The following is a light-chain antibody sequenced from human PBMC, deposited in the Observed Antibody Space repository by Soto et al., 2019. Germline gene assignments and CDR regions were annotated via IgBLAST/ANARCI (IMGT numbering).Light chain of an antibody. J-gene: IGLJ2*01. Sequence: QSVLTQPPSVAGGPVQRVTISCTGSSSNLGAGYDVHWYQQLPGTAPKLLIYGNSNRPSGVPDRFSGYKSGTTASLAITWLQAEDEADYYCQSYDSSLSGSGVFGGGTQLTVL. CDR2: GNS. CDR1: SSNLGAGYD. CDR3: QSYDSSLSGSGV. V-gene: IGLV1-40*01.